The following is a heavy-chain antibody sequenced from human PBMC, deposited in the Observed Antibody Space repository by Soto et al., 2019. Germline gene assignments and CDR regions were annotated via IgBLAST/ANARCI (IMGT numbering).Heavy chain of an antibody. J-gene: IGHJ5*02. V-gene: IGHV3-9*01. CDR2: ISWNSGSI. Sequence: PGGSLRLSCAASGFTFDDYAMHWVRQAPGKGLEWVSGISWNSGSIGYADSVKGRFTISRDNAKNSLYLQMNSLRAEDTALYYCAKDLSRGGRGVTDPWGQGTLVTVSS. CDR1: GFTFDDYA. CDR3: AKDLSRGGRGVTDP. D-gene: IGHD3-10*01.